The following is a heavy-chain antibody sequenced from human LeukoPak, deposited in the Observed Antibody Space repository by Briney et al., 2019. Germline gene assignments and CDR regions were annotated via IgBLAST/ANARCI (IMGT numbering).Heavy chain of an antibody. CDR2: ISSSSSYI. D-gene: IGHD6-13*01. CDR1: GFTFSSYS. CDR3: ARDCIAAAGTVDY. Sequence: GGSLRLSCAASGFTFSSYSMNWVRQAPGKGLEWVSSISSSSSYIYYADSVRGRFTISRDNAKNSLYLQMNSLRAEDTAAYYCARDCIAAAGTVDYWGQGTLVTVSS. J-gene: IGHJ4*02. V-gene: IGHV3-21*01.